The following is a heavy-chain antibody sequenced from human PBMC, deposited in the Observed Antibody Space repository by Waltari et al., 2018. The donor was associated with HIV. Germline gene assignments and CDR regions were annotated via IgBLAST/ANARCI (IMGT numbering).Heavy chain of an antibody. CDR1: GFTVSSNY. CDR3: ARDRIQLSIPYGMDV. J-gene: IGHJ6*02. V-gene: IGHV3-53*01. D-gene: IGHD5-18*01. Sequence: EVQLVESGGGLIQLGGSLRLSCAASGFTVSSNYMSWVRQAPGKGLEWVSVIYSGGSTYYADSVKGRFTISRDNSKNTLYLQMNSLRAEDTAVYYCARDRIQLSIPYGMDVWGQGTTVTVSS. CDR2: IYSGGST.